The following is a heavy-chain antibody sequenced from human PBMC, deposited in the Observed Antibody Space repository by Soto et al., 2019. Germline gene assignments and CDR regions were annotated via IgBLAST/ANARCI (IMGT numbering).Heavy chain of an antibody. J-gene: IGHJ6*02. CDR1: GYAFTSYG. V-gene: IGHV1-18*04. CDR3: ARDKGYYYGMDV. Sequence: ASVKVSCEASGYAFTSYGISWVRHAPGQGLEWMGWISAYNGNTNYAQKLQGRVTMTTDTSTSTAYMELRSLRSDDTAVYYCARDKGYYYGMDVWGQGTTVTVSS. CDR2: ISAYNGNT.